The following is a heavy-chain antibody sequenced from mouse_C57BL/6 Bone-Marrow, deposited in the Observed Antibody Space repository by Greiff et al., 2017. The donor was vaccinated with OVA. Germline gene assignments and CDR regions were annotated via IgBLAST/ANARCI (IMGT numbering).Heavy chain of an antibody. CDR2: INYDGSST. CDR3: ARNPIYYGYDGGYFDV. V-gene: IGHV5-16*01. Sequence: EVNLVESEGGLVQPGSSMKLSCTASGFTFSDYYMAWVRQVPEKGLEWVANINYDGSSTYYLDSLKSRFIISRDNAKNILYLQMSSLKSEDTATYYFARNPIYYGYDGGYFDVWGTGTTVTVSS. CDR1: GFTFSDYY. D-gene: IGHD2-2*01. J-gene: IGHJ1*03.